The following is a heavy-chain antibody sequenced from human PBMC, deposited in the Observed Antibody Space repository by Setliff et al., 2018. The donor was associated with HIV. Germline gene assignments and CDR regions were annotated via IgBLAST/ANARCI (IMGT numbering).Heavy chain of an antibody. CDR3: AREVGNDSSGYYLEYFDY. CDR1: ADTFTNCL. D-gene: IGHD3-22*01. J-gene: IGHJ4*02. Sequence: ASVKVSCKASADTFTNCLINWVRQAPGQGLEWMGWISAYNGNTNYAQKLQGRVAMTTDTSTNTAYMELRSLRSDDTAVYYCAREVGNDSSGYYLEYFDYWGQGTLVTVSS. CDR2: ISAYNGNT. V-gene: IGHV1-18*01.